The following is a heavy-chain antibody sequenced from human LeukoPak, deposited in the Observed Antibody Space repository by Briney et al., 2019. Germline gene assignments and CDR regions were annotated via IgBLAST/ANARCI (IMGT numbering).Heavy chain of an antibody. V-gene: IGHV3-30*03. J-gene: IGHJ4*02. CDR3: ARDLIFYDSSGSYHGKIDY. Sequence: GGSLRLSCAASGFTFSSYGMHWVRQAPGKGLEWVAVISYDGSNKSYADSVKGRFAISRDNSKNTIYLQMNSLRAEDTAVYYCARDLIFYDSSGSYHGKIDYWGQGTLVTVSS. CDR2: ISYDGSNK. CDR1: GFTFSSYG. D-gene: IGHD3-22*01.